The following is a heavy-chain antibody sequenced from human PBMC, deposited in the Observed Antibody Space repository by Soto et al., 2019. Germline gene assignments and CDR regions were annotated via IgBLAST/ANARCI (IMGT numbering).Heavy chain of an antibody. J-gene: IGHJ4*02. CDR3: ARATILCQGSGGSCYTGFYY. V-gene: IGHV4-59*01. Sequence: SETLSLTCTVSGGSISSYYWSWIRQPPGKGLEWIGYTYYSGSTNYNPSLKSRVTISVDTSKNQFSLKLSSVTAADTAVYYCARATILCQGSGGSCYTGFYYWGQGTLVTVSS. D-gene: IGHD2-15*01. CDR1: GGSISSYY. CDR2: TYYSGST.